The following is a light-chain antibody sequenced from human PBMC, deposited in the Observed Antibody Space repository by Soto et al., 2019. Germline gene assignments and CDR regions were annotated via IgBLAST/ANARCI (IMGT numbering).Light chain of an antibody. CDR2: DVT. Sequence: QSALTQPASGSGSPGQSITISCTGTSSDVGGYNYVSWYQQHPVKAPKLMIYDVTNRPSGVSDRFSGSKSGNTASLTISGLQAEDEADYYCSSYTSSSTPYAFGTGTKVTV. CDR1: SSDVGGYNY. V-gene: IGLV2-14*01. J-gene: IGLJ1*01. CDR3: SSYTSSSTPYA.